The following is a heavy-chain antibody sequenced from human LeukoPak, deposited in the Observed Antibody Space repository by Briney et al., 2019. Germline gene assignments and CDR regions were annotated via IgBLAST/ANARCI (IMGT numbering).Heavy chain of an antibody. CDR3: ARGRVSSSSWSSTYYYYFYMDV. CDR2: IYYSGST. D-gene: IGHD6-13*01. CDR1: GGSISSYY. V-gene: IGHV4-59*01. Sequence: PSETLSLTCTVSGGSISSYYWSWIRQPPGKGLEWIGYIYYSGSTNYNPSLKSRVTISVDTSKNQFSLKLSSVTAADTAVYYCARGRVSSSSWSSTYYYYFYMDVWGKGTTVTASS. J-gene: IGHJ6*03.